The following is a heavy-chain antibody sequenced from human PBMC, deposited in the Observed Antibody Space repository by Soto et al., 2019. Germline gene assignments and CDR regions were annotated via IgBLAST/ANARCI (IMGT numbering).Heavy chain of an antibody. J-gene: IGHJ6*02. CDR1: GFTFSSYG. CDR2: ISYDGSNK. Sequence: QVQLVESGGGVVQPGRSLRLSCAASGFTFSSYGMHWVRQAPGKGLEWVAVISYDGSNKYYADSVKGRFTISRDNSKNTLYLQMNSLRAEDTAVYYCAKDVQLWSWAYRMDVWGQGTTVTVSS. V-gene: IGHV3-30*18. CDR3: AKDVQLWSWAYRMDV. D-gene: IGHD5-18*01.